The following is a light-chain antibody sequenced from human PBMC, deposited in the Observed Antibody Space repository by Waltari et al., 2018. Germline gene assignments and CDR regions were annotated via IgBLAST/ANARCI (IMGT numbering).Light chain of an antibody. V-gene: IGLV1-47*01. CDR1: SSNIGSNY. Sequence: QSVLTQPPSASGTPGQRVTISCSGSSSNIGSNYVYWYQQLPGTAPKLLIYRNNQRPSGVPARFSGSKSGTSASLAISGLRSEDEADYYCAAWDDSRVFGGGTKLTVL. CDR2: RNN. CDR3: AAWDDSRV. J-gene: IGLJ3*02.